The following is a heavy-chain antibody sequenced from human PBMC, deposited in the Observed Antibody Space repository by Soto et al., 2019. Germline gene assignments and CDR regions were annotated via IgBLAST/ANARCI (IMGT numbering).Heavy chain of an antibody. CDR3: AKVGYCSGGSCYTSEPDY. Sequence: PGGSLRLSCAASGFTFSSYAMSWVRQAPGKGLEWVSAISGSGGSTYYADSVKGRFTISRDNSKNTLYLQMNSLRAEDTAVYYCAKVGYCSGGSCYTSEPDYWGQGTLVTVSS. CDR2: ISGSGGST. CDR1: GFTFSSYA. D-gene: IGHD2-15*01. J-gene: IGHJ4*02. V-gene: IGHV3-23*01.